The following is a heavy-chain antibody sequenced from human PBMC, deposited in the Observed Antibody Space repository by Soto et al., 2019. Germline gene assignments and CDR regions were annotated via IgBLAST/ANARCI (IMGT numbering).Heavy chain of an antibody. D-gene: IGHD6-13*01. Sequence: PSETLSLTCTVSGGSISSFYWSLIRQPAGKGLECIWRIYSGGRNNYNPSLKSRVTMSVDTSKNQFSLRLSSVTAADTAMYYCARGSSRWDYWGQGTLVTVSS. V-gene: IGHV4-4*07. CDR3: ARGSSRWDY. CDR2: IYSGGRN. CDR1: GGSISSFY. J-gene: IGHJ4*02.